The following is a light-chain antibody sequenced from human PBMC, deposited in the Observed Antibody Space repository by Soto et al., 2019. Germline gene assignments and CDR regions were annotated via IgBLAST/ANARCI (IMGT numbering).Light chain of an antibody. Sequence: ELVLTQSPGTLSLSPGERATLSCRASQSVSSTDLVWYQQKPGQAPRLLIDGASSRATGIPDRFSGCGSGTDFTLTISRLEPEDFAVAYCHQFCNSARTSGQGTDVEV. J-gene: IGKJ1*01. CDR3: HQFCNSART. V-gene: IGKV3-20*01. CDR2: GAS. CDR1: QSVSSTD.